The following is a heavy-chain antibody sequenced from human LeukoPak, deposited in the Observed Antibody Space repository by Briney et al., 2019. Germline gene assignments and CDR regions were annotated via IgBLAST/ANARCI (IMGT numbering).Heavy chain of an antibody. Sequence: GGSLSLSCAASGFTFSSYWMSWVRQAPRKGREWGVNIKQDGSEKCYVDSMKGRFTISRDNAKTSLYLQTNSLGAEDTAVYYCARGPRYGDYDYYFDYWGQGTLVTVSS. J-gene: IGHJ4*02. V-gene: IGHV3-7*01. CDR2: IKQDGSEK. D-gene: IGHD4-17*01. CDR1: GFTFSSYW. CDR3: ARGPRYGDYDYYFDY.